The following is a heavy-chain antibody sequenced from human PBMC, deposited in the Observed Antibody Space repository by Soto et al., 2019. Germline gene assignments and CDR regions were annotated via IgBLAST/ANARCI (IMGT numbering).Heavy chain of an antibody. CDR2: IHSSGSI. Sequence: SETLSLTCTVSGGSISSDDYYWSWIRQAPGRGLEWIGYIHSSGSIYYNPSLKSRATMSIDTAGNQFSLKVSSVTVADTAVYYCARQRPTDGRWEFANYYGMDVWGRGTPVTVSS. D-gene: IGHD1-26*01. J-gene: IGHJ6*02. CDR3: ARQRPTDGRWEFANYYGMDV. V-gene: IGHV4-30-4*01. CDR1: GGSISSDDYY.